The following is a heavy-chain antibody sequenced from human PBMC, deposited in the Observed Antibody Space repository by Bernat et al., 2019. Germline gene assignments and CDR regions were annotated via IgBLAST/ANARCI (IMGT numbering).Heavy chain of an antibody. CDR2: ISSSGSTI. CDR3: ARDAAVAGSSEFDY. Sequence: EVQLVESGGGLVQPGGSLRLSCAASGFTSSSYEMNWVRQAPGRGLEWVSYISSSGSTIYYADSVKGRFTISRDNAKNSLYLQMNSLRAEDTAVYYCARDAAVAGSSEFDYWGQGTLVTVSS. CDR1: GFTSSSYE. V-gene: IGHV3-48*03. J-gene: IGHJ4*02. D-gene: IGHD6-19*01.